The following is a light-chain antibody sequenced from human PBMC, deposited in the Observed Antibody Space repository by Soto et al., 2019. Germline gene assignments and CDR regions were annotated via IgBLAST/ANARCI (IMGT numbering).Light chain of an antibody. J-gene: IGLJ3*02. Sequence: QSVLTQPPSASGTPGQRVTISCSGSISNIGSNYVSWYQQLPGTAPKLLIYMNNQRPSGVPDRFSGSKSGTSASLAISGLRSEDEADYYCAAWDDSLSGWVFGGGTKLPVL. V-gene: IGLV1-47*01. CDR3: AAWDDSLSGWV. CDR2: MNN. CDR1: ISNIGSNY.